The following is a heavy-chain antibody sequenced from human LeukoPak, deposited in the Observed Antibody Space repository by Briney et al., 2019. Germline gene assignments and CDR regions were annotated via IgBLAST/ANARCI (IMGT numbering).Heavy chain of an antibody. CDR2: IYSGVSA. Sequence: GGSLRLSCAASGFTVSSNYMSWVRQAPGQGLEWVSVIYSGVSAYYADSVKGRFTISRDNSKNTLYLQMSSLRAEDTAVYYCARALRTPPCYFDYWGQGTLVTVSS. CDR3: ARALRTPPCYFDY. CDR1: GFTVSSNY. D-gene: IGHD2-15*01. J-gene: IGHJ4*02. V-gene: IGHV3-53*01.